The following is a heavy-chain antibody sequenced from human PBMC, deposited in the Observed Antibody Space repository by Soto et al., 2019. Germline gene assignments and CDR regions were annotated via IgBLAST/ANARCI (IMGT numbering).Heavy chain of an antibody. CDR3: AKYGVTDIVLMVYAIPYYYYYGMDV. V-gene: IGHV3-23*01. Sequence: PRGSLRLSCADAGFAGSSDAMSWFRQAPGKGLEWVSAISGSGGSTYYADSVKGRFTISRDNSKNTLYLQMNSLRAEDTAVYYCAKYGVTDIVLMVYAIPYYYYYGMDVWGQGTTVTVSS. CDR2: ISGSGGST. J-gene: IGHJ6*02. D-gene: IGHD2-8*01. CDR1: GFAGSSDA.